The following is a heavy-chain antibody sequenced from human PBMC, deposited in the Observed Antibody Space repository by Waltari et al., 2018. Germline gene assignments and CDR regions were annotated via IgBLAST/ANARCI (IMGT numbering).Heavy chain of an antibody. Sequence: QLQLQESGPGLVKPSETLSLTCTVPSGAISSSGYYWGWIRQPPGKGLAWLGSIYYSGKTYYNPSLKNRVTISVDTSKNQFSLKVTSVTAADTAVYYCAKVWKNYRTDYWGQGTLVTVSS. CDR2: IYYSGKT. J-gene: IGHJ4*02. D-gene: IGHD1-7*01. CDR3: AKVWKNYRTDY. CDR1: SGAISSSGYY. V-gene: IGHV4-39*07.